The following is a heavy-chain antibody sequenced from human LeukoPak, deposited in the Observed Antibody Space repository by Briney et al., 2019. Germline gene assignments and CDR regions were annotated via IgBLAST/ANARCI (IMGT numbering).Heavy chain of an antibody. Sequence: SETLSLTCTVSGYSISSGDYWGWIRQPPGEGLEWIGSIYHSGRTYYNPSLKSRVTISVDTSKNQVSLILTSVTAADTAVYYCARDVSSSWGRWFDPWGQGTLVTVSS. D-gene: IGHD6-6*01. J-gene: IGHJ5*02. CDR2: IYHSGRT. CDR1: GYSISSGDY. CDR3: ARDVSSSWGRWFDP. V-gene: IGHV4-38-2*02.